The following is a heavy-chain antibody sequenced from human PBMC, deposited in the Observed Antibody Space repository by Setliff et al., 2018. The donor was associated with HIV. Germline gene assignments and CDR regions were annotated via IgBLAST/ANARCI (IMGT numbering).Heavy chain of an antibody. V-gene: IGHV1-18*01. J-gene: IGHJ4*02. Sequence: ASVKVSCKASGYTFVDDGITWVRQAPGQGLEWMGWIGAYNGDTKYAQKFQDRVTMTIDTSASTAYMELRSLTSDDTAMYYCSRDRSATWTPTTYWGQGALVTVSS. CDR1: GYTFVDDG. D-gene: IGHD6-25*01. CDR2: IGAYNGDT. CDR3: SRDRSATWTPTTY.